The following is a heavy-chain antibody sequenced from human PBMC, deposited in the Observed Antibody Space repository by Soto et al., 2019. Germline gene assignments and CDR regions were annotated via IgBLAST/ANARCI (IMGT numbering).Heavy chain of an antibody. D-gene: IGHD3-22*01. CDR2: IYHSGST. V-gene: IGHV4-4*02. J-gene: IGHJ6*03. CDR3: AGGGSIVVATRRLMDV. Sequence: SETLSLTCAVSSGSISSSNWWSWVRQPPGKGLEWIGEIYHSGSTNYNPSLKSRVTISVDKSKNQFSLQLSSVTVADTAFYYCAGGGSIVVATRRLMDVWGKGTTVTVSS. CDR1: SGSISSSNW.